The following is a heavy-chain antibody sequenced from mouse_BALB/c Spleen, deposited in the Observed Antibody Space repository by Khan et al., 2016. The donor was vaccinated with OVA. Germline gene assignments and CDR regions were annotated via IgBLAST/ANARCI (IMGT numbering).Heavy chain of an antibody. Sequence: VQLQQSGPELVKPGTSMKISCKASGYSFTDYTMNWVKQSHGKNLEWIGLINPYNGGTSYNQKFKGKATLTVDKSSSTAYMEVLSLTSEDSAVYYCARGNYYGSNSWFGYWGQGTLVTVSA. CDR1: GYSFTDYT. V-gene: IGHV1-18*01. D-gene: IGHD1-1*01. CDR2: INPYNGGT. CDR3: ARGNYYGSNSWFGY. J-gene: IGHJ3*01.